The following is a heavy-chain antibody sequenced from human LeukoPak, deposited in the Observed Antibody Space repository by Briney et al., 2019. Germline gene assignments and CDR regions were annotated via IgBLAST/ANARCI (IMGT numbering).Heavy chain of an antibody. J-gene: IGHJ4*02. CDR2: IYPGDSDT. D-gene: IGHD5-24*01. V-gene: IGHV5-51*01. Sequence: GESLKISCKGSGYTFTSYWIGWVRQMPGKGLEWMGIIYPGDSDTRYSPSFQGQVTISAVKSITTAYLHWGSLTASDTAMYYCARLSDGYNDYWGQGTLVTVSS. CDR3: ARLSDGYNDY. CDR1: GYTFTSYW.